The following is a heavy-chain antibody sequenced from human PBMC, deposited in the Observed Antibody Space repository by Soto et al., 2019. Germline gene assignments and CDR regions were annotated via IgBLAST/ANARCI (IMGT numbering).Heavy chain of an antibody. J-gene: IGHJ4*02. Sequence: QLQLQESGPGLVKPSETLSLTCTVSGGSISGSSYYWGWIRQPPGTGLEWIGSTHYSGSTYYNPSLKSRVTVSVDTYKNQFSLKLSSVTAADTVVYYCARGHGGITVFGAPGHFDYWGQGTLVTVSS. D-gene: IGHD3-3*01. CDR2: THYSGST. CDR3: ARGHGGITVFGAPGHFDY. V-gene: IGHV4-39*01. CDR1: GGSISGSSYY.